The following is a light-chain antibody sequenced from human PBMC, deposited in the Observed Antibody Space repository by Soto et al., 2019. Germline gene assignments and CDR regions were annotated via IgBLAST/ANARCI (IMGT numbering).Light chain of an antibody. CDR3: QQYNNWPPYT. Sequence: EIVMTQSPATLSVSPGERATLSCRASQSVSSNLAWYQQKPGQAPRLLIYGASTRATGIPARFSGSGSGTECTLTISSLQSEDFAAYYCQQYNNWPPYTFGQGTKLEIK. J-gene: IGKJ2*01. CDR1: QSVSSN. V-gene: IGKV3-15*01. CDR2: GAS.